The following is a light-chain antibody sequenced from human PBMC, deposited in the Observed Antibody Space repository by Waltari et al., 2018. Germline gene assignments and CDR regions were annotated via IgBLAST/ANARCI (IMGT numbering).Light chain of an antibody. CDR2: GAS. V-gene: IGKV3D-15*01. Sequence: IVMTQSPATLSVFPGERATLSCRASQSISSNLAWYQQKPGQAPRLLIYGASTRATGIPDRFTGSGSGIEFTLTINSLQSEDFAVYYCQQYNNWPPDPTFGQGNKVEIK. CDR1: QSISSN. J-gene: IGKJ1*01. CDR3: QQYNNWPPDPT.